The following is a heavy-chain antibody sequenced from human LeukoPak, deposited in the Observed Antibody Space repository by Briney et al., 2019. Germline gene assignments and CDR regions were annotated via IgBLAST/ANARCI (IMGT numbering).Heavy chain of an antibody. CDR3: ARDEAPGYCSSTSCYTPYYYYYGMDV. Sequence: ASVKVSCKASGYTFTSYYMHWVRQAPGQGLEWMGIINPSGGSTSYAQKFQGRVTMTRDTSTGTVYMELSSLRSEDTAVYYCARDEAPGYCSSTSCYTPYYYYYGMDVWGQGTTVTVSS. CDR2: INPSGGST. J-gene: IGHJ6*02. V-gene: IGHV1-46*01. CDR1: GYTFTSYY. D-gene: IGHD2-2*02.